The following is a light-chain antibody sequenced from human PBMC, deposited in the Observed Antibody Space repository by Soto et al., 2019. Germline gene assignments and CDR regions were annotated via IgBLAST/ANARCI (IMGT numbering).Light chain of an antibody. J-gene: IGLJ2*01. CDR3: CSYAGSYVV. V-gene: IGLV2-11*01. Sequence: QSALTQPRSGSGSPGQSVTISCTGTSSDVGGYNYVSWYHQHPGKAPKLMIYDVSKRPSGVPDRFSGSKSGNTASLTISGLQAEDEADYSCCSYAGSYVVFGGGTKLTVL. CDR1: SSDVGGYNY. CDR2: DVS.